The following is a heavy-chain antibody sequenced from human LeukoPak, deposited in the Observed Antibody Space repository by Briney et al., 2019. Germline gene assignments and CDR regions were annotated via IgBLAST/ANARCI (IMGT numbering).Heavy chain of an antibody. V-gene: IGHV3-7*03. CDR1: GFTFTTYW. CDR3: ASIVVVTALTDAFDI. D-gene: IGHD2-21*02. Sequence: GGSLRLSCAASGFTFTTYWMGWVRQAPGKGLKWVANINQDGSENYYVDSVKSRFTNSRDNPKNKRYLQMKSLRSEETAVYYCASIVVVTALTDAFDIWGQGTMVTVSS. CDR2: INQDGSEN. J-gene: IGHJ3*02.